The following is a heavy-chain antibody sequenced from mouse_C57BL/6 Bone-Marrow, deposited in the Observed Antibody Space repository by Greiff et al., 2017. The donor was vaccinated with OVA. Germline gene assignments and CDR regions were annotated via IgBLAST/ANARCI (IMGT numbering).Heavy chain of an antibody. J-gene: IGHJ2*01. CDR2: IYPGSGST. Sequence: QVQLQQPGAELVKPGASVKMSCKASGYTFTSYWITWVKQRPGQGLEWIGDIYPGSGSTNYNEKFKSKATLTVDTSSSTAYMQLSSLTSEDSAVYDCAREGCSDYYFDYWGQGTTLTVSS. V-gene: IGHV1-55*01. D-gene: IGHD3-2*02. CDR3: AREGCSDYYFDY. CDR1: GYTFTSYW.